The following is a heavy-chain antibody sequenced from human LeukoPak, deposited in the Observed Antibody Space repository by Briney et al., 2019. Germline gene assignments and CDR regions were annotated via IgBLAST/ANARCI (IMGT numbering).Heavy chain of an antibody. J-gene: IGHJ4*02. CDR2: IYYSGST. CDR3: ARAAGAVGTYWRFDY. D-gene: IGHD4/OR15-4a*01. V-gene: IGHV4-59*13. CDR1: GGSISPYY. Sequence: PSETLSLTCAVSGGSISPYYWSWIRQSPGQGLEWIGYIYYSGSTFYNPSLNSRVTMAVDTSQNQFSLKLSSVTAADTAVYYCARAAGAVGTYWRFDYWGQGTLVTVSS.